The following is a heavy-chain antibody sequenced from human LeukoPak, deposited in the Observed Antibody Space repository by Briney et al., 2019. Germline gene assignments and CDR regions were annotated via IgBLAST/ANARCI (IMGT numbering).Heavy chain of an antibody. CDR2: INGAGDNA. J-gene: IGHJ4*02. CDR1: GFTFSNYA. V-gene: IGHV3-23*01. CDR3: AKTNGYIDS. Sequence: PGGSLRLSCAASGFTFSNYAMTWLRQAPGKGLECVSGINGAGDNAYYTNSVKGRFTISRDNSKNTLYLQMNSLRAEDTAVYYCAKTNGYIDSWGQGTLVTVSS.